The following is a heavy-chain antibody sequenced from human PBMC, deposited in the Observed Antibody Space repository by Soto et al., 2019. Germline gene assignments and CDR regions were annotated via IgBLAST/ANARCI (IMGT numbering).Heavy chain of an antibody. J-gene: IGHJ3*01. CDR3: ARGDRGAFDL. CDR2: IHSDGSST. Sequence: EVQLLESGGGLVQPGASLRLSCAASGFTFSYYWMHWVRQAPGMGLVWVSRIHSDGSSTTYADSVKGRFTISRDNARNTLCLQMNSLRAEDTAVYYCARGDRGAFDLWGQGTVVTVSS. D-gene: IGHD1-26*01. CDR1: GFTFSYYW. V-gene: IGHV3-74*01.